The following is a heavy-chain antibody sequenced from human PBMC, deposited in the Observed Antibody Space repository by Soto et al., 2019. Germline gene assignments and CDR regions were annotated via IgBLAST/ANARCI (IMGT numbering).Heavy chain of an antibody. J-gene: IGHJ4*02. D-gene: IGHD3-16*01. CDR3: ARDWSYALNY. Sequence: LRLSCAASGFTFSDYGIHWVRQAPGKGLEWVAVIWYDGSKKYYADSVKGRFTISRENSKNTLYLQLNSLRAKDTAVYYCARDWSYALNYWGQGSLVTVSS. V-gene: IGHV3-33*01. CDR1: GFTFSDYG. CDR2: IWYDGSKK.